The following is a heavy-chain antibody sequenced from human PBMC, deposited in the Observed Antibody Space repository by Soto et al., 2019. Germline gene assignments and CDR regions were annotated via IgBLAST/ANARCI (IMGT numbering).Heavy chain of an antibody. D-gene: IGHD3-10*01. J-gene: IGHJ6*02. V-gene: IGHV4-59*01. Sequence: SETLSLTCTVSGGSISDDYWSWIRQPPGKGLEWIGHISHSGSTNDNPSLKSRVTIPVDTSKRQFSLKLSSVTAADTAVYYCAREARGVINGMDVWGQGTTVTVSS. CDR2: ISHSGST. CDR1: GGSISDDY. CDR3: AREARGVINGMDV.